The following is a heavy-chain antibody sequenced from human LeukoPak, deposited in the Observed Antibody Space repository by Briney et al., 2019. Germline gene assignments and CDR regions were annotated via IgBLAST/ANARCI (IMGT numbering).Heavy chain of an antibody. D-gene: IGHD1-26*01. Sequence: ASVKVSCKASGYTFTSYDINWVRQATGQGLEWMGWMNPNSGNTGYAQKFQGRVTITRNTSISTAYMELSSLRSEDTAVYYCARGPAMWDLLRSYAFDIWGQGTMVTVSS. CDR3: ARGPAMWDLLRSYAFDI. CDR1: GYTFTSYD. CDR2: MNPNSGNT. J-gene: IGHJ3*02. V-gene: IGHV1-8*03.